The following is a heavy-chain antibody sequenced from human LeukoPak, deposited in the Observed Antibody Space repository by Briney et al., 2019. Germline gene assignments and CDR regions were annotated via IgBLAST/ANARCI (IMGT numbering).Heavy chain of an antibody. CDR1: GGSIRSYY. J-gene: IGHJ4*02. D-gene: IGHD3-10*01. CDR2: ISDSGSA. V-gene: IGHV4-59*08. Sequence: PSETLSLTCTVSGGSIRSYYXXXXXXXXXXXXEWIGYISDSGSANYNPSLESRVTISVDTSKNQFSLKLNSVTAADTAIYYCARHSGIGLDSWGQGTLVAVSS. CDR3: ARHSGIGLDS.